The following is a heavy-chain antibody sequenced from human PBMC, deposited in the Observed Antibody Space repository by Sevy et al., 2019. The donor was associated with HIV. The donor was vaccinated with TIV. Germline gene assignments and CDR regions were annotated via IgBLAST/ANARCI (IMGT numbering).Heavy chain of an antibody. J-gene: IGHJ4*02. CDR1: GFTLGDYC. CDR3: SRWKASQSIFDY. Sequence: GGSLRLSCTASGFTLGDYCMSWVRQAPGNGLEWVAFLKSDVYGGTVDHASTVSGSIVISRDDYKTIAYLQMNDLKTDYTGVYYCSRWKASQSIFDYWGQGALVTVSS. D-gene: IGHD1-1*01. CDR2: LKSDVYGGTV. V-gene: IGHV3-49*04.